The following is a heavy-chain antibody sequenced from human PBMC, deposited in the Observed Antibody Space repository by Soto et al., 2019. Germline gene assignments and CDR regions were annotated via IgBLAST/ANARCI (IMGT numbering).Heavy chain of an antibody. CDR1: GGSISSGGYS. V-gene: IGHV4-30-2*01. Sequence: QLQLQESGSGLVKPSQTLSLTCAVSGGSISSGGYSWSWIRQPPGKGLEWIGYIYHSGSTYYNPPLKSRVPISVATSKNQFSLKLSSVTAADTAVYYCASGQQLVRNYWGQGTLVTVSS. D-gene: IGHD6-13*01. CDR2: IYHSGST. CDR3: ASGQQLVRNY. J-gene: IGHJ4*02.